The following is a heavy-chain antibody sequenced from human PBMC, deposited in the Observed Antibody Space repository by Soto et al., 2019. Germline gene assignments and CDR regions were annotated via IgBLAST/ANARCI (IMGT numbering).Heavy chain of an antibody. CDR1: GYTFTSYY. V-gene: IGHV1-46*01. CDR3: ARVLTYYYDSSPVGGGFGY. D-gene: IGHD3-22*01. J-gene: IGHJ4*02. CDR2: ITPSGGST. Sequence: QVQLVQSGAEVKKPGASVKVSCKASGYTFTSYYMHWVRQAPGQGLEWTGIITPSGGSTSYAQKFQGRVTMTRDTSTSTVYMELSSLRSEDTAVYYCARVLTYYYDSSPVGGGFGYWGQGTLVTVSS.